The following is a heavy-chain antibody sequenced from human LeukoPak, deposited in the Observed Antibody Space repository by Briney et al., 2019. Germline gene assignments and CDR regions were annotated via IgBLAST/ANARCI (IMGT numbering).Heavy chain of an antibody. J-gene: IGHJ4*02. D-gene: IGHD6-6*01. CDR1: GYSFTDYY. V-gene: IGHV1-2*02. CDR3: ASSLGIASRSPPGH. Sequence: GASVKVSCKASGYSFTDYYMHWVRQAPGQGLERMGWINPNTGGTDFAQKFQGRVTMTRDTSISTVYMELSRLRSDDTAMYYCASSLGIASRSPPGHWGQGSLVTVSS. CDR2: INPNTGGT.